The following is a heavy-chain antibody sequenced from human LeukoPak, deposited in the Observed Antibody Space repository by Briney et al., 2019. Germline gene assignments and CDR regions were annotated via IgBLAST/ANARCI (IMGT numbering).Heavy chain of an antibody. CDR3: AGSYSSGWYGTAGYFDY. Sequence: PSETLSLTCTVSGGSLSSYYWSWIRQPAGEGLEGIGRIYTSGSTNYNPSLKSRVTMSVDTSKNQFSLKLSSVPAADTAVYYCAGSYSSGWYGTAGYFDYWGQGTLVTVSS. J-gene: IGHJ4*02. V-gene: IGHV4-4*07. D-gene: IGHD6-19*01. CDR2: IYTSGST. CDR1: GGSLSSYY.